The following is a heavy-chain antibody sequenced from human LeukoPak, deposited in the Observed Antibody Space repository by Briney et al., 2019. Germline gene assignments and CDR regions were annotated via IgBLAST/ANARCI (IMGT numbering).Heavy chain of an antibody. CDR1: GGSISSSSYY. D-gene: IGHD2-2*01. CDR3: ARRQKYCSSTSCLYRFDP. CDR2: IYYSGST. V-gene: IGHV4-39*01. Sequence: SETLSLTCTVSGGSISSSSYYWGWIRQPPGKGLEWIGSIYYSGSTYYNPSLKSRVTISVDTSKNQFSLKLSSVTAADTAVYYCARRQKYCSSTSCLYRFDPWGQGTLVTVSS. J-gene: IGHJ5*02.